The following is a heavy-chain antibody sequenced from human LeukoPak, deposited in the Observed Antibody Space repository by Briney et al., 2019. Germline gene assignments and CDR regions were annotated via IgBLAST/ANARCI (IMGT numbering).Heavy chain of an antibody. CDR1: SGSISSGDYY. CDR2: IYYSGST. CDR3: ARAYYDIFNGYYYFDS. Sequence: SQTLSLTCTVSSGSISSGDYYWSWIRQPPGKGLEWIAYIYYSGSTYYNPSLKSRVTISLDTSKNQFSLKLRSLSAADTGVYYCARAYYDIFNGYYYFDSWGQGTLVTVSS. J-gene: IGHJ4*02. V-gene: IGHV4-30-4*01. D-gene: IGHD3-9*01.